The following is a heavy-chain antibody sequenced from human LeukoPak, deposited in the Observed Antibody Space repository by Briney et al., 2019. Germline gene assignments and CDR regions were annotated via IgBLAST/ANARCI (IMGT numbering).Heavy chain of an antibody. CDR2: IYYSGST. Sequence: PSETLSLTCTVSGGSISSSSYYWGWIRQPPGKGLEWIGNIYYSGSTCYNPSLKSRVTISVDTSKNQFSLKLSSVTAADTAVYYCARRDSSGSHDYWGQGTLVTVSS. J-gene: IGHJ4*02. CDR1: GGSISSSSYY. D-gene: IGHD3-22*01. V-gene: IGHV4-39*01. CDR3: ARRDSSGSHDY.